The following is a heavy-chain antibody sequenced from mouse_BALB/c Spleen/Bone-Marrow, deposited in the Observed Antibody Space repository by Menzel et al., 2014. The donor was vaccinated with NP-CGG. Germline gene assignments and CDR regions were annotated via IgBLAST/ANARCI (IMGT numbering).Heavy chain of an antibody. Sequence: EVQGVESGGDLVKPGGSLKLPCAASGFTFSSYGMSWVRQTPDKRLEWVATISSGGSYTYYPDSVKGRFTISRDNAKNTLYLQMSSLKSEDTAMYYCARQGPYGNYGGFAYWGQGTLVTVSA. CDR3: ARQGPYGNYGGFAY. V-gene: IGHV5-6*01. CDR1: GFTFSSYG. CDR2: ISSGGSYT. J-gene: IGHJ3*01. D-gene: IGHD2-10*02.